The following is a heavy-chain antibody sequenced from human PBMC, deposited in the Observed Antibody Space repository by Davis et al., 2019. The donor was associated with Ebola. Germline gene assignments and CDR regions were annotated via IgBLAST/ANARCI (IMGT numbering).Heavy chain of an antibody. CDR3: AIGWGAH. D-gene: IGHD1-26*01. CDR2: IKDDGSQK. Sequence: GESLKISCAASGFTFSNSWMTWVRRAPGRGLEWVAHIKDDGSQKYYLDSVKGRFSVSRDNVKNSLFLQMDSLRGDDTAVYFCAIGWGAHWGQGTLVTVSS. CDR1: GFTFSNSW. J-gene: IGHJ4*02. V-gene: IGHV3-7*03.